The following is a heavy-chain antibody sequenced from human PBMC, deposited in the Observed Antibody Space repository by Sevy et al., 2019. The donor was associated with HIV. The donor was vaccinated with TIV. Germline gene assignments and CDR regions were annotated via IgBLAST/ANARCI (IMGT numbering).Heavy chain of an antibody. J-gene: IGHJ3*02. V-gene: IGHV3-30-3*01. CDR1: GFTFSSYA. D-gene: IGHD2-8*01. Sequence: GGSLRLSCAASGFTFSSYAMHWVRQAPGKGLEWVAVISYDGSNKYYADSVKGRFTISRDNSKNTLYLRMNSLRAEDTAVYYCARDLGRGGVAEVYGAFDIWGQGTMVTVSS. CDR3: ARDLGRGGVAEVYGAFDI. CDR2: ISYDGSNK.